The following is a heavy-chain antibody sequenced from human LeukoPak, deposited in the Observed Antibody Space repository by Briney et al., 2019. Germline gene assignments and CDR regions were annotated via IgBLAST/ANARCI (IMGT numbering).Heavy chain of an antibody. CDR2: ISSSSSYT. D-gene: IGHD4/OR15-4a*01. J-gene: IGHJ4*02. V-gene: IGHV3-11*03. CDR3: ASATIAHFDY. Sequence: GGSLRLSCAASGFTFSDYYMSWIRQAPGKGLEWVSYISSSSSYTNYADSVKGRFTISRDNAKNSLYLQMNSLRAEDTAVYYCASATIAHFDYWGQGTLATVSS. CDR1: GFTFSDYY.